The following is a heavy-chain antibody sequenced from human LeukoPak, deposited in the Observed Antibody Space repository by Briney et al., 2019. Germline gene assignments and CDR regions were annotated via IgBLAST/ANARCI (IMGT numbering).Heavy chain of an antibody. CDR2: IYYSGST. CDR3: ARGHGYSGPALAY. CDR1: DDSISSYY. V-gene: IGHV4-59*01. D-gene: IGHD5-12*01. J-gene: IGHJ4*02. Sequence: SETLSLTCTVSDDSISSYYWNWIRQPPGKGLEWIGYIYYSGSTNYNPSLKSRVTISVDTSKNQFSLKVSSVTAADTAVYYCARGHGYSGPALAYWGQGTLVTVSS.